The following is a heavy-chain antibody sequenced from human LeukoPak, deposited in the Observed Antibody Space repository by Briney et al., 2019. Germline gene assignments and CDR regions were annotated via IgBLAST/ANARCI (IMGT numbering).Heavy chain of an antibody. J-gene: IGHJ6*03. V-gene: IGHV3-21*01. CDR3: ARDPGSSFPMDV. Sequence: PGGSLRLSCAASGFTFSSYSMNWVRQAPGKGLEWVSSISSSSSYIYYADSVKGRFTISRDNAKNSLYLQMNSLRAEDTAVYYCARDPGSSFPMDVWGKGTTVTVSS. CDR1: GFTFSSYS. D-gene: IGHD6-13*01. CDR2: ISSSSSYI.